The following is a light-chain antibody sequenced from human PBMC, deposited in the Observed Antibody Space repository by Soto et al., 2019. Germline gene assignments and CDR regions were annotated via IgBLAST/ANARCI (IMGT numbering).Light chain of an antibody. CDR3: QHRSNWPLT. Sequence: EIVLTQSPATLSLSPGERATLSCRASRSVGNNLAWYQKKPGQAPGLLIYAASTRATGIPARFSGSGSGTDFTLTISSLEPEDFAVYYCQHRSNWPLTFGGGTKVDIK. CDR1: RSVGNN. J-gene: IGKJ4*02. V-gene: IGKV3-11*01. CDR2: AAS.